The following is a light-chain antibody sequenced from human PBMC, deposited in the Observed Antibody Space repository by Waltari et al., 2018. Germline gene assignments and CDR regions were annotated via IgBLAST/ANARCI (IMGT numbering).Light chain of an antibody. CDR1: NSDIDAYDY. CDR2: DVS. J-gene: IGLJ2*01. V-gene: IGLV2-14*03. Sequence: QSALTQPASVSGSPGQSITISCTGTNSDIDAYDYVSWYQQHPGKAPKLILYDVSGRPSGMSNRFSGSKSDNTASLTISGLQDEDEADNYCSSYATSNTVVFGGGTKVTVL. CDR3: SSYATSNTVV.